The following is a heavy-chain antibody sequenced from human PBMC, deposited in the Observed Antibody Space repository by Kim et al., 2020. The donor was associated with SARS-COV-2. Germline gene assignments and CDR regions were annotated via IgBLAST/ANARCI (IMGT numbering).Heavy chain of an antibody. V-gene: IGHV3-30*18. J-gene: IGHJ6*02. D-gene: IGHD6-19*01. Sequence: GGSLRLSCAASGFTFSSYGMHWVRQAPGKGLEWVSVISYDGSNTYYADSVKGRFTISRDNSKNTLYLQMNSLRAEDTAVYYCAKEEGGGYSSGWTYYYYGMDVWGQGTTVTVSS. CDR3: AKEEGGGYSSGWTYYYYGMDV. CDR2: ISYDGSNT. CDR1: GFTFSSYG.